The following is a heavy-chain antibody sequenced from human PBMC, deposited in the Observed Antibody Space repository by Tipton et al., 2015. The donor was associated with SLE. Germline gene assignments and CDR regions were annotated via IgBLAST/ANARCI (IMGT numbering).Heavy chain of an antibody. CDR3: AKNYGSGSFYYYYYMEV. Sequence: SLRLSCAASGFTFSSYAMSWVRQAPGMGLEWVSTVYAGGSNSYYTDSVKSRFTISRDDSKHTLFLQMNSLRAEDTAVYYCAKNYGSGSFYYYYYMEVWGKGTTVTVSS. CDR2: VYAGGSNS. J-gene: IGHJ6*03. V-gene: IGHV3-23*03. D-gene: IGHD3-10*01. CDR1: GFTFSSYA.